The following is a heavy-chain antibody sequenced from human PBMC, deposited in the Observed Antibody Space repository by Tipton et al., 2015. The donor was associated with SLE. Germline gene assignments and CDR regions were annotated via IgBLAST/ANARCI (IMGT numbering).Heavy chain of an antibody. CDR1: GFTFSHFW. D-gene: IGHD2-2*01. Sequence: SLRLSCATSGFTFSHFWMHWVRQAPGKGPVWVSRIRTDGGFTRYADSVKGRFTISRDNSKNIVFLQMNSLRVEDTAVYYCRASHVFDYWGQGTRVTVSS. CDR3: RASHVFDY. CDR2: IRTDGGFT. J-gene: IGHJ4*02. V-gene: IGHV3-74*01.